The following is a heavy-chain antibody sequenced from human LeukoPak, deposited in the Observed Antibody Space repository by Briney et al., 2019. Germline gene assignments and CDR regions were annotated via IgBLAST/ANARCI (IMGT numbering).Heavy chain of an antibody. D-gene: IGHD4-17*01. CDR3: ARIDRFYVDSDAFAR. V-gene: IGHV1-2*02. CDR2: INPNSGVT. CDR1: GYTFTVYY. J-gene: IGHJ3*02. Sequence: RASVKVSCKASGYTFTVYYMRWVRQAPGQGLEWMGWINPNSGVTNYAQKLQGRVTITRETSTSTAYMEQRRPRALATAVYYSARIDRFYVDSDAFARWGQGTSVSASS.